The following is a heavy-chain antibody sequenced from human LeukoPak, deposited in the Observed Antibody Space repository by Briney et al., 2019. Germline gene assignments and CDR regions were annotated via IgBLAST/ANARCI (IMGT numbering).Heavy chain of an antibody. CDR2: ISYDGSNK. V-gene: IGHV3-30*04. J-gene: IGHJ5*02. D-gene: IGHD1-26*01. CDR1: GFTFSSYA. CDR3: ARPQPGIVGATRWFDP. Sequence: GRSLRLSCAASGFTFSSYAMHWVRQAPGKGLEWVAVISYDGSNKYYADSVKGRFTISRDNSKNTLYLQMNSLRAEDTAVYYCARPQPGIVGATRWFDPWGQGTLVTVSS.